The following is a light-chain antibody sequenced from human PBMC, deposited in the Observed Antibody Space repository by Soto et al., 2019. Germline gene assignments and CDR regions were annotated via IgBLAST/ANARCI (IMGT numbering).Light chain of an antibody. CDR1: QGISNY. V-gene: IGKV1-39*01. Sequence: IHITQSPSSLSAPRVARLTITCQASQGISNYLDWYQQKPGKAPKLLIYAASSLESGVPSRFSGSGSGTDFTLTISSLQPEDFATYYCQQSYSTSRTFGQGTKVDIK. CDR2: AAS. J-gene: IGKJ1*01. CDR3: QQSYSTSRT.